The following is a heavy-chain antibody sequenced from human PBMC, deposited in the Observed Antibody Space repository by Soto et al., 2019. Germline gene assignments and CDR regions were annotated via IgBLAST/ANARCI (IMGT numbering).Heavy chain of an antibody. V-gene: IGHV3-15*01. J-gene: IGHJ4*02. D-gene: IGHD1-20*01. CDR2: IKSKTDGGTT. Sequence: EVQLLESGGGLVKPGGSLRLSCAASGFTFSNAWMSWVRQAPGKGLEWVGRIKSKTDGGTTDYAAPVKGRFTISRDDSKNTLYLQMNSLKTEDTAVYYCTTDIYDWNPGYYFDYWGQGTLVTASS. CDR1: GFTFSNAW. CDR3: TTDIYDWNPGYYFDY.